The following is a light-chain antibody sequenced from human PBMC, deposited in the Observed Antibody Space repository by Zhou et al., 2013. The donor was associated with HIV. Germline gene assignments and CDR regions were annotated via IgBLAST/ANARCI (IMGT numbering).Light chain of an antibody. V-gene: IGKV1-5*03. CDR2: KAS. Sequence: DLQMTQSPSTLSASVGDRVTITCRASQSISSWLAWYQQKPGKAPKLLIYKASSLESGVPSRFSGSGSGTEFTLTISSLQSDDFATYYCQHCRSYAGTFGQGTKVEIK. CDR1: QSISSW. J-gene: IGKJ1*01. CDR3: QHCRSYAGT.